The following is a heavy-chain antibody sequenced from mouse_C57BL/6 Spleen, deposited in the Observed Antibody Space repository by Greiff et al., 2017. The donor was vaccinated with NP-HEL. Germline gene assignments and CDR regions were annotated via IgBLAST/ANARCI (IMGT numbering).Heavy chain of an antibody. Sequence: EVHLVESGGGLVKPGGSLKLSCAASGFTFSDYGMHWVRQAPEKGLEWVAYISSGSSTIYYADTVKGRFTISRDNAKNTLFLQMTSLRSEDTAMYYCANSYYYGSSHWYFDVWGTGTTVTVSS. V-gene: IGHV5-17*01. J-gene: IGHJ1*03. D-gene: IGHD1-1*01. CDR1: GFTFSDYG. CDR3: ANSYYYGSSHWYFDV. CDR2: ISSGSSTI.